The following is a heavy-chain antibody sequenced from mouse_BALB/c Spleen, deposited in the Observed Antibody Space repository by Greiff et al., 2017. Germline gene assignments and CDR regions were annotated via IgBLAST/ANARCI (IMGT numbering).Heavy chain of an antibody. CDR3: GRSPVRGAMDY. CDR2: ISSGSSTI. D-gene: IGHD1-1*01. J-gene: IGHJ4*01. CDR1: GFTFSSFG. V-gene: IGHV5-17*02. Sequence: EVMLVESGGGLVQPGGSRKLSCAASGFTFSSFGMHWVRQAPEKGLEWVAYISSGSSTIYYADTVKGRFTISRDNPKNTLFLQMTSLRSEDTAMYYFGRSPVRGAMDYWGQGTSVTVSS.